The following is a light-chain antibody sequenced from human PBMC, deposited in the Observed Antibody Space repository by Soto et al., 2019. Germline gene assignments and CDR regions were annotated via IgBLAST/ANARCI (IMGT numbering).Light chain of an antibody. Sequence: EIVMTQSPATLSVSPGERATLSCRASQSVSSNLAWYQQKPGQAPRLLIYGASTRATGIPARFSGSGSGTEFTLTISSLQSEDFAVYYGQQYNNWPRKTFGQGTKVDIK. CDR1: QSVSSN. CDR3: QQYNNWPRKT. CDR2: GAS. V-gene: IGKV3-15*01. J-gene: IGKJ1*01.